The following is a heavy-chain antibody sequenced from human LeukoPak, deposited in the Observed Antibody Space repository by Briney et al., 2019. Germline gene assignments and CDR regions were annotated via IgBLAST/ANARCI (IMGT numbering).Heavy chain of an antibody. V-gene: IGHV4-39*01. CDR1: GASISSSSYY. D-gene: IGHD3-22*01. Sequence: SETLSLTCTVSGASISSSSYYWGWIRQPPGKGLEWIGSVHYSGSTYYNPSLKSRVTISVDTSKNQFSLRLSSVTAADTAVSYCASLGMGIIVVTNDAFDIWGQGTMVTVSS. J-gene: IGHJ3*02. CDR3: ASLGMGIIVVTNDAFDI. CDR2: VHYSGST.